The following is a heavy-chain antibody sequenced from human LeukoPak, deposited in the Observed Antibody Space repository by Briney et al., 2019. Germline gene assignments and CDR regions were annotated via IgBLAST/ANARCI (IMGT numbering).Heavy chain of an antibody. J-gene: IGHJ4*02. CDR1: GYTFTDYY. V-gene: IGHV1-2*02. CDR3: ARDYVDNFDSYGYIALDQ. CDR2: INLNSGST. D-gene: IGHD3-22*01. Sequence: ASVKVSCKASGYTFTDYYIHWVRQAPGQGLEWMGWINLNSGSTNYAQNLQGRVSMTRDTSISTAHMELSRLRSDDTAAYCCARDYVDNFDSYGYIALDQWGQGTLVIVSS.